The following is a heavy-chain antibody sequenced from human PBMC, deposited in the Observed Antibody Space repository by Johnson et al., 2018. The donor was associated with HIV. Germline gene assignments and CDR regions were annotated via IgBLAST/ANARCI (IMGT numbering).Heavy chain of an antibody. V-gene: IGHV3-30*03. CDR1: GFTFSSFG. CDR2: ISDGSNK. J-gene: IGHJ3*02. D-gene: IGHD3-3*01. CDR3: ARDGLEVDAFDI. Sequence: VQLVESGGGVVQPGRSLRLSCAATGFTFSSFGMHWVRQDPGKGLEWVALISDGSNKYYADSVKGRFTISRDNSKNTLYLQMNSLRAEDTAVYYCARDGLEVDAFDIWGQGTMVTVSS.